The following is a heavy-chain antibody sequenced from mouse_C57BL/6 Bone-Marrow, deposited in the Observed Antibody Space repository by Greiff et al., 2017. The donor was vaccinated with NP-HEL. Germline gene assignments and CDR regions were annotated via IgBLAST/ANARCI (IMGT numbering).Heavy chain of an antibody. D-gene: IGHD2-4*01. Sequence: QVQLKESGAELVRPGTSVKMSCKASGYTFTNYWIGWAKQRPGHGLEWIGDIYPGGGYTNYNEKFKGKATLTADKSSSTAYMQFSSLTSEDSAIYYCAREGDYDWAYWGQGTLVTVSA. J-gene: IGHJ3*01. CDR3: AREGDYDWAY. CDR1: GYTFTNYW. CDR2: IYPGGGYT. V-gene: IGHV1-63*01.